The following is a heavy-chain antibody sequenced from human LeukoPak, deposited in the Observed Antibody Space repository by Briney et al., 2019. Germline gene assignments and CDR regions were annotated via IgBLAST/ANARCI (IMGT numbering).Heavy chain of an antibody. V-gene: IGHV3-9*01. Sequence: GGSLRLSCAASGFTFDDYAMHWVRQAPGKGLEWVSGISWNSGSIGYADSVKGRFTISRDNAKNSLYLQMNSLRAEDTALYYCAKDKGRGYCYGMDVWGQGTTVTVSS. J-gene: IGHJ6*02. D-gene: IGHD3-10*01. CDR2: ISWNSGSI. CDR3: AKDKGRGYCYGMDV. CDR1: GFTFDDYA.